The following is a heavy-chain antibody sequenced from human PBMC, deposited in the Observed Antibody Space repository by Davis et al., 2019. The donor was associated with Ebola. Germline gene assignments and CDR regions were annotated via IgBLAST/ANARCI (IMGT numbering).Heavy chain of an antibody. Sequence: PGGSLRLSCAASGFTFDDCAMHWVRQAPGKGLEWVSGISWNSGSIGYADSVKGRFTISRDNAKNSLYLQMNSLRAEDTALYYCAKGVLRFLEWLFATWGQGTLVTVSS. J-gene: IGHJ5*02. V-gene: IGHV3-9*01. CDR3: AKGVLRFLEWLFAT. CDR2: ISWNSGSI. CDR1: GFTFDDCA. D-gene: IGHD3-3*01.